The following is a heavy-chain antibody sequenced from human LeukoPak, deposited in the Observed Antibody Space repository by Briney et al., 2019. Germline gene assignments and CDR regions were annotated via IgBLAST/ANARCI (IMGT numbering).Heavy chain of an antibody. J-gene: IGHJ4*03. CDR3: ARETGFCYFDD. CDR1: GGSISSYY. V-gene: IGHV4-4*07. D-gene: IGHD3-3*01. Sequence: SETLPLPCTVSGGSISSYYWSWIRQPAGKGLEWIGRIYTSGSTNYNPSLKSRVTISVDKSKNQFSLKLSSVTAADTAVYYCARETGFCYFDDWGHGTLVTVSS. CDR2: IYTSGST.